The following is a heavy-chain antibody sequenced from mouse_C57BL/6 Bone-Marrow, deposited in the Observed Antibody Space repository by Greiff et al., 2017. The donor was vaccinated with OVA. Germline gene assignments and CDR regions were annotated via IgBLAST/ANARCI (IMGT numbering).Heavy chain of an antibody. Sequence: QVQLQQPGAELVKPGASVKMSCKASGYTFTSYWITWVKQRPGQGLEWIGDIYPGSGSTNYNEKFKSKATLTVDTSSSTAYMQLSSLTSEDSAVYYCARGESTPYCFDYWGQGTTLTVSS. CDR2: IYPGSGST. J-gene: IGHJ2*01. CDR3: ARGESTPYCFDY. V-gene: IGHV1-55*01. D-gene: IGHD5-1*01. CDR1: GYTFTSYW.